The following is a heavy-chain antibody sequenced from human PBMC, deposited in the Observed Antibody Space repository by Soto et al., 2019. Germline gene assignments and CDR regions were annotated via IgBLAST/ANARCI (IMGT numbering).Heavy chain of an antibody. Sequence: GGSLRLSCAASGFTFSSYSMNWVRQAPGKGLEWVSSISSSSSYIYYADSVKGRFTISRDNAKNSLYLQMNSLRAEDTAVYYCARESYCSSTSCYEGDYWGQGTLVTVSS. J-gene: IGHJ4*02. CDR1: GFTFSSYS. V-gene: IGHV3-21*01. CDR2: ISSSSSYI. CDR3: ARESYCSSTSCYEGDY. D-gene: IGHD2-2*01.